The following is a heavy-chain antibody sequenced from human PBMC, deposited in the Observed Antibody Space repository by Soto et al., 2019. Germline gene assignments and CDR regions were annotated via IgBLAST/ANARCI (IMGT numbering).Heavy chain of an antibody. CDR3: ARDMGRSTYGSGSWGHSYDYYGMDV. D-gene: IGHD3-10*01. CDR1: GGTFSSYA. J-gene: IGHJ6*02. CDR2: IIPIFGTA. Sequence: QVQLVQSGAEVKKPGSSVKVSCKASGGTFSSYAISWVRQAPGQGLEWMGGIIPIFGTANYAQKFQGRVTITADESTSTAYMELSSLRSEDTAVYYCARDMGRSTYGSGSWGHSYDYYGMDVWGQGTTVTVSS. V-gene: IGHV1-69*01.